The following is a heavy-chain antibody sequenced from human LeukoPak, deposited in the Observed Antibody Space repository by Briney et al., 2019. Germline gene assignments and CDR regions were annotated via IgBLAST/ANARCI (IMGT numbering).Heavy chain of an antibody. J-gene: IGHJ3*02. CDR2: ISGSGGST. D-gene: IGHD1-26*01. V-gene: IGHV3-23*01. CDR1: GFTFSSYS. CDR3: AKTRGSYPDAFDI. Sequence: GGSLRLSCAASGFTFSSYSMNWVRQAPGKGLEWVSAISGSGGSTYYADSVKGRFTISRDNSKNTLYLQMNSLRAEDTAVYYCAKTRGSYPDAFDIWGQGTMVTVSS.